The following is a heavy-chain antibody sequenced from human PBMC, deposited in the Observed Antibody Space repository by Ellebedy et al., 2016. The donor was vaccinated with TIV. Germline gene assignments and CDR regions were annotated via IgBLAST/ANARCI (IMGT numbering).Heavy chain of an antibody. CDR1: GFTFSSYS. CDR3: ARGWDSSSWTPFDY. CDR2: IGSSSSTI. D-gene: IGHD6-13*01. Sequence: GESLKISXAASGFTFSSYSMNWVRQAPGKGLEWVSYIGSSSSTIYYADSVKGRFTISRDNAKNSLYLQMNSLRAEDTAVYYCARGWDSSSWTPFDYWGQGTLVTVSS. J-gene: IGHJ4*02. V-gene: IGHV3-48*01.